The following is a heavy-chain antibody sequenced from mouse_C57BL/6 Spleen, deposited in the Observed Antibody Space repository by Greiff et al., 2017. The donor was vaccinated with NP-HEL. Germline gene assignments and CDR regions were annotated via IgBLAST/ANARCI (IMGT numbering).Heavy chain of an antibody. CDR3: ARSNSYAMDY. Sequence: EVKLVESGGGLVKPGGSLKLSCAASGFTFSSYTMSWVRQTPEKRLEWVATISGGGGNTYYPDSVKGRFTISRDNAKNTLYLQMSSLRCEDTALYYCARSNSYAMDYWGQGTSVTVSS. CDR2: ISGGGGNT. D-gene: IGHD2-5*01. J-gene: IGHJ4*01. CDR1: GFTFSSYT. V-gene: IGHV5-9*01.